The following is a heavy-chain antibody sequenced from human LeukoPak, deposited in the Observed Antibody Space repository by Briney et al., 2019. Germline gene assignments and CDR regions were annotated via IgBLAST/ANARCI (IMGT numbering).Heavy chain of an antibody. Sequence: KPSETLSLTCAVSGGSISNYYWTWIRQPPGKGLEWIGYIYYSGSTNYNPSLKSRVAISIDTSKNQFSLKLSSMTAADTAVYYCAREAPRYYYDSSGSYMDVWGQGTTVTVSS. CDR2: IYYSGST. J-gene: IGHJ6*02. CDR3: AREAPRYYYDSSGSYMDV. D-gene: IGHD3-22*01. CDR1: GGSISNYY. V-gene: IGHV4-59*12.